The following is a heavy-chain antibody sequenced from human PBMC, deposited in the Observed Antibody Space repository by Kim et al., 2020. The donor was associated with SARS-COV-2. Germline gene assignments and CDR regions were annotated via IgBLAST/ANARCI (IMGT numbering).Heavy chain of an antibody. CDR1: GFGFRSHA. CDR3: ARVNYWDFNDRFCCLDY. V-gene: IGHV3-23*01. Sequence: GGSLRLSCVASGFGFRSHAVTWVRQAPGKGLEWVSGIVDTGDRTDYADSVRGRFTISRDDSKNTVYLQMTGLRVDDTAVYFCARVNYWDFNDRFCCLDYWGRGTLVTVAS. CDR2: IVDTGDRT. D-gene: IGHD3-16*01. J-gene: IGHJ4*02.